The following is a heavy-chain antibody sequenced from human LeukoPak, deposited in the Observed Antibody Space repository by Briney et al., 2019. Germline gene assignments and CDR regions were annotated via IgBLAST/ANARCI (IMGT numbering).Heavy chain of an antibody. CDR2: IRYDGSNK. CDR3: AKVGVSSGSFYYYYMDV. CDR1: GFTFSSYG. J-gene: IGHJ6*03. Sequence: GGSLRLSCAASGFTFSSYGMHWVRPAPGKGLEWVAFIRYDGSNKYYADSVKGRFTISRDNSKNTLYLQMNSLRAEDTAVYYCAKVGVSSGSFYYYYMDVWGKGTTVTISS. D-gene: IGHD6-19*01. V-gene: IGHV3-30*02.